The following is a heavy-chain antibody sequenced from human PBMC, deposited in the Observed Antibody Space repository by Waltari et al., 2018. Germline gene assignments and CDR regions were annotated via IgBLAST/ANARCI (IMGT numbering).Heavy chain of an antibody. D-gene: IGHD4-17*01. CDR3: ARQPPTTVPTPRSPFDT. CDR1: GGSITPRSYH. J-gene: IGHJ3*02. Sequence: QPQLQESGPGLEKPSETLSLTCTVSGGSITPRSYHWPWLRQTPGKGLEWIGSIHISGSTYYNPSLRSRVTMSVDTSNNQFSLKLTSVTAADTAVYYCARQPPTTVPTPRSPFDTWGQGTMVSVSS. V-gene: IGHV4-39*07. CDR2: IHISGST.